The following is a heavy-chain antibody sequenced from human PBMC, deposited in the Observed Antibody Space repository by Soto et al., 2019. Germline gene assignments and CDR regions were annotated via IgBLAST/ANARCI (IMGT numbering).Heavy chain of an antibody. J-gene: IGHJ4*02. CDR1: GFTFSDHG. D-gene: IGHD1-1*01. Sequence: QVQLVESGGGVVQPGTSLRLSCAASGFTFSDHGMHWVRQAPGKGLEWVAVISHDGNSKYYGDSVKGRFTVSRDNSNNMAYLQMNSLRLADTAMYYCAKQFDLGGLEDYWGQGTLVTVSS. V-gene: IGHV3-30*18. CDR2: ISHDGNSK. CDR3: AKQFDLGGLEDY.